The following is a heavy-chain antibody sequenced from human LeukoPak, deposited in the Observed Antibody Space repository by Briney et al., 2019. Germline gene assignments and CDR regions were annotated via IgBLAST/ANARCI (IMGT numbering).Heavy chain of an antibody. CDR1: GGSFSGYY. J-gene: IGHJ4*02. CDR2: INNSGST. V-gene: IGHV4-34*01. D-gene: IGHD3-10*01. Sequence: SETLSLTCAVYGGSFSGYYWSWLRQPPGKGLEWIGEINNSGSTNYNPSLKSRVTISVDTSKNQFSLNLTSVTAADTAVYYCARGDYYGSTDYWGQGTLVTISS. CDR3: ARGDYYGSTDY.